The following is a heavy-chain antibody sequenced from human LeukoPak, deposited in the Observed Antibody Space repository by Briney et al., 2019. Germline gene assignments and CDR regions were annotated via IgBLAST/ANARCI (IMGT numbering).Heavy chain of an antibody. Sequence: NPSETLSLTCTVSGGSISSYYWSWIRQPAGKGLEWIGHIYTSGSTKYNPSLKGRVTMSVDTSKNQFSLKLSSVTAADTAVYYCARLETAAGLDYFDYWGQGTLVTVSS. J-gene: IGHJ4*02. CDR3: ARLETAAGLDYFDY. D-gene: IGHD6-13*01. CDR2: IYTSGST. V-gene: IGHV4-4*07. CDR1: GGSISSYY.